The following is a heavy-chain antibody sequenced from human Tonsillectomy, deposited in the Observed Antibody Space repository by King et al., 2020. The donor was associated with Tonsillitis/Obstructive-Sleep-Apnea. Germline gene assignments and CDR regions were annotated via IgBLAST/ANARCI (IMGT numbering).Heavy chain of an antibody. CDR3: ARVAAASSHGMDV. V-gene: IGHV1-2*02. Sequence: VQLVESGAEVKKPGASVKVSCKAAGYTFTGYHMYWVRQAPGQGLEWMGWINPDSGGTKYAQKFQGRVTMTRDTSISTVYMELSRLRSDDTAVYYCARVAAASSHGMDVWGQGTTVTVSS. CDR1: GYTFTGYH. CDR2: INPDSGGT. J-gene: IGHJ6*02. D-gene: IGHD6-19*01.